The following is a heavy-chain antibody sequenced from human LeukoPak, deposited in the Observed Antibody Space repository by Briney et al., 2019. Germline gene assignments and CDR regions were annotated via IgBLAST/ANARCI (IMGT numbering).Heavy chain of an antibody. CDR1: GFTFSNYW. CDR2: INNDGSST. CDR3: ARYPGPWIQLYYFDY. J-gene: IGHJ4*02. D-gene: IGHD5-18*01. V-gene: IGHV3-74*01. Sequence: GGSLRLSCAASGFTFSNYWMHWVRQAPGRGLVWVSRINNDGSSTSYADSVKGRFTISRDNAKNTLYLQLNSLRAEDTAVYYCARYPGPWIQLYYFDYWGQGTLVTVSS.